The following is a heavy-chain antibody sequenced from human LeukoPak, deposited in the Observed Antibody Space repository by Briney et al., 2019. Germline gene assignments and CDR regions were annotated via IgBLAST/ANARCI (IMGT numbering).Heavy chain of an antibody. CDR3: ARDAKEWLGRLDAFDI. Sequence: PGGSLRLSCAASGFTFSSYWMSWVRQAPGKGLEWVANIKQDGSEKYYVDSVKGRFTISRDNAKNSLYLQMNSLRAEDTAVYYCARDAKEWLGRLDAFDIWGQGTMVTVSS. CDR2: IKQDGSEK. CDR1: GFTFSSYW. D-gene: IGHD6-19*01. J-gene: IGHJ3*02. V-gene: IGHV3-7*01.